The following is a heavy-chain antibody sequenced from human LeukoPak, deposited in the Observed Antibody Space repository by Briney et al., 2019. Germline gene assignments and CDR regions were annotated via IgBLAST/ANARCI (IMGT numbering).Heavy chain of an antibody. J-gene: IGHJ4*02. V-gene: IGHV3-23*01. D-gene: IGHD6-19*01. CDR3: AKTTTGYSSGRYPGWPVDY. CDR1: GFTFSSYA. CDR2: ISGSGGGT. Sequence: GGSLRLSCAASGFTFSSYAVSWVRQAPGKGLEWVSAISGSGGGTYYADSVKGRFTISRDNSKNTLYLQMSSLSAEDTAVYYCAKTTTGYSSGRYPGWPVDYWGQGTLVSVSS.